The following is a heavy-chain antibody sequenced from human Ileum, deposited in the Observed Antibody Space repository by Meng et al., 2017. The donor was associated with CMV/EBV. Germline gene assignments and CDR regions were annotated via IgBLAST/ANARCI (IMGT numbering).Heavy chain of an antibody. CDR3: AKNWGNDY. Sequence: ELHLLESGGGLVQPGGSLRLSCAASGFTFSSYAMNWVRQAPGKGLEWVSGISASGGSTYYADSVKGRFTISRDNSKNTLYLQMNSLRAEDTAVYYCAKNWGNDYWGQGTLVTVSS. CDR2: ISASGGST. CDR1: GFTFSSYA. D-gene: IGHD7-27*01. V-gene: IGHV3-23*01. J-gene: IGHJ4*02.